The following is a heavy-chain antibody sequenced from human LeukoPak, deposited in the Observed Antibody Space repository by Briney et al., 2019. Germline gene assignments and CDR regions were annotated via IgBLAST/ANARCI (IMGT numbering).Heavy chain of an antibody. CDR2: INSDGSST. V-gene: IGHV3-74*01. D-gene: IGHD3-16*02. Sequence: PGGSLRLSCAASGFTFSSYWMHWARQAPGKGLVWVSRINSDGSSTSYADSVKGRFTISGDNAKNTLYLQMNSLRAEDTAVYYCARDRTTYDYVWGSYHFDAFDIWGQGTMVTVSS. CDR3: ARDRTTYDYVWGSYHFDAFDI. J-gene: IGHJ3*02. CDR1: GFTFSSYW.